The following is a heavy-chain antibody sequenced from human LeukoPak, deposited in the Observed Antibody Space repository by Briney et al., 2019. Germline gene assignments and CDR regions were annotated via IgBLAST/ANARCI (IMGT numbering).Heavy chain of an antibody. CDR1: GGSISGYY. J-gene: IGHJ4*02. CDR3: ARHYYDSSGYYYFDY. Sequence: PSETLSLTCTVSGGSISGYYWSWIRQPPGKGLEYIGYIYYSGSTDYNPSLKSRITISVDTSKNQFSLKLSSVTAADTAVYYCARHYYDSSGYYYFDYWGQGTLVTDSS. CDR2: IYYSGST. V-gene: IGHV4-59*08. D-gene: IGHD3-22*01.